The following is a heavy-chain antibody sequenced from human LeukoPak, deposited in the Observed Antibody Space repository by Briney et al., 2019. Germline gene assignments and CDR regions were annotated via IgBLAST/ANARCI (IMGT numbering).Heavy chain of an antibody. J-gene: IGHJ6*02. D-gene: IGHD3-3*01. Sequence: GASVKVSCKVSGYTLTELSMHWVRQAPGKGLEWMGGFDPEDGETIYAQKFQGRVTMTEDTSTDTAYMELSSLRSEDTAVYYCATVTDFWSHLISSGYYYYYGMDVWGQGTMVTVSS. CDR2: FDPEDGET. CDR3: ATVTDFWSHLISSGYYYYYGMDV. CDR1: GYTLTELS. V-gene: IGHV1-24*01.